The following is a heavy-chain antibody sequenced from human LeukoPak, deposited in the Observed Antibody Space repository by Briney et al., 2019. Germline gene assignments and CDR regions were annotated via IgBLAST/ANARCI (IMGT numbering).Heavy chain of an antibody. J-gene: IGHJ5*02. D-gene: IGHD3-22*01. Sequence: ASVKVSCKASGYTFTSYGISCVRQAPGQGLEWMGWISAYNGNTNYAQKLQGRVTMTTDTSTSTAYMELRSLRSDDTAVYYCARGVGDSSGYYYPDWFDPWGQGTLVTVSS. CDR2: ISAYNGNT. CDR1: GYTFTSYG. V-gene: IGHV1-18*01. CDR3: ARGVGDSSGYYYPDWFDP.